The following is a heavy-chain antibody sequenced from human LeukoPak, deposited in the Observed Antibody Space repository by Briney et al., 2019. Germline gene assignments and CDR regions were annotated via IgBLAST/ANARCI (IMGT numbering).Heavy chain of an antibody. Sequence: GGSLRLSCAASGFTFSSYGMHWVRQAPGKGLEWVAVIWYDGSNKYYADSVKGRFTISRDNSKNTLYLQMNSLRAEDTAVYYCARFSSGWYYFDYWGQGTLVTVSS. D-gene: IGHD6-19*01. J-gene: IGHJ4*02. CDR2: IWYDGSNK. CDR1: GFTFSSYG. V-gene: IGHV3-33*01. CDR3: ARFSSGWYYFDY.